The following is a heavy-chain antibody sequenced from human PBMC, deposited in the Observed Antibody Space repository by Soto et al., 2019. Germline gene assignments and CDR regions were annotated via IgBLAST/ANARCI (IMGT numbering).Heavy chain of an antibody. D-gene: IGHD3-16*01. V-gene: IGHV3-23*01. CDR1: GFAFSDYA. J-gene: IGHJ4*02. CDR2: ISDGDGAT. Sequence: EVHLLEPGGGLVQPGGSLRLSCAASGFAFSDYAMTWVRQAPAKGLEWVSDISDGDGATHYADSVKGRFTISRDDSKNPLYLQMDSLRAEDAAVYYCAKGRTFFDFWGQGTLVTVSS. CDR3: AKGRTFFDF.